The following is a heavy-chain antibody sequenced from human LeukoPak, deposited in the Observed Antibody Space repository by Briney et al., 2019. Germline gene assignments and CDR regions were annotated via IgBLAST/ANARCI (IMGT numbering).Heavy chain of an antibody. CDR3: AKDPIRGVRPYYFSS. CDR2: IHYDGSNK. D-gene: IGHD3-10*01. J-gene: IGHJ4*02. V-gene: IGHV3-30*02. CDR1: GFTFSSYG. Sequence: GGSLRLSCAASGFTFSSYGMQWVRQAPGKGLEWVAFIHYDGSNKYYANSVKGRFTISRDNSKNTLCLHMNSLRAEDTAVYYCAKDPIRGVRPYYFSSWGQGALVTVSS.